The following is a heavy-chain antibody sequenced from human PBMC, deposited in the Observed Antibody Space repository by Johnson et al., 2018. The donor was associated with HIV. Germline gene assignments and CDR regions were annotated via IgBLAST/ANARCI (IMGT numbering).Heavy chain of an antibody. J-gene: IGHJ3*02. V-gene: IGHV3-66*02. D-gene: IGHD3-10*01. CDR2: IYSGGST. CDR3: AREYDAFDI. CDR1: GFIFRDYY. Sequence: VQLVESGGGLVKPRGSLRLSCAASGFIFRDYYMSWIRQAPGKGLEWVSVIYSGGSTYYVDSVKGRFTISRDNSKNTLYLQMNSLRAEDTAVYYCAREYDAFDIWGQGTLVTVSS.